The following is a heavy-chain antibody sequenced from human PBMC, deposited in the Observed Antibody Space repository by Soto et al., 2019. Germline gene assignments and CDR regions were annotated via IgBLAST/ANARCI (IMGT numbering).Heavy chain of an antibody. CDR1: GGSFGSYA. Sequence: QVRLVQSGAEVKKPGSSVKVSCKASGGSFGSYAVSWVRQAPGQGLEWMGAIIPIFGTTNYAQKFQGRVTITADDYTSIAYMELRSLRSEDPAVYYCARVPSNRLAEDGVIYNGLDPWGQGTLVTVSS. V-gene: IGHV1-69*01. D-gene: IGHD2-8*01. CDR3: ARVPSNRLAEDGVIYNGLDP. CDR2: IIPIFGTT. J-gene: IGHJ5*02.